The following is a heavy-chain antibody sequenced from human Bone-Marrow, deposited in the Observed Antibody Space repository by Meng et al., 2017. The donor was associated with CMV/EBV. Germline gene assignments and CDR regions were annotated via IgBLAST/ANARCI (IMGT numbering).Heavy chain of an antibody. D-gene: IGHD6-19*01. V-gene: IGHV3-30*02. CDR1: GFTFSSYG. J-gene: IGHJ3*02. CDR2: IRYDGSNK. Sequence: GESLKISCAASGFTFSSYGMHWVRQAPGKGLEWVAFIRYDGSNKYYADSVKGRFTISRDNSKNTLYLQMNSLRAEDTAVYYCAKDRGGSGWYVDAFDICGQGTMVTVSS. CDR3: AKDRGGSGWYVDAFDI.